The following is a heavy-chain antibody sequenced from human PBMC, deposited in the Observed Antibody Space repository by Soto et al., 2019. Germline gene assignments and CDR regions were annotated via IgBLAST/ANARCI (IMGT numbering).Heavy chain of an antibody. CDR2: IRSKAYGGTT. J-gene: IGHJ6*04. Sequence: PGGSLRLSCTASGFTFGDYAMSWVRQAPGKGLEWVGFIRSKAYGGTTEYAASVKGRFTISRDDSKSIAYLQMNSLKTEDTAAYYCTRTNYYYGMDVWGKGTKVTVSS. CDR1: GFTFGDYA. V-gene: IGHV3-49*04. CDR3: TRTNYYYGMDV.